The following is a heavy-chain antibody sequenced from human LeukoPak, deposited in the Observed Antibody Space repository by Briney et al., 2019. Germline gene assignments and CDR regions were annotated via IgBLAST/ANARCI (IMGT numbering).Heavy chain of an antibody. CDR2: IWFDGSSE. CDR1: GFTFSSYG. D-gene: IGHD3-10*01. CDR3: TRESGSGNYYYDY. Sequence: PGRSLRLSCAASGFTFSSYGMHWVRQAPGKGLEWVAVIWFDGSSEYYADSVKGRFTISRDSSKNTLYLQMNSLRAEDTAVYYCTRESGSGNYYYDYWGQGTLVTVSS. J-gene: IGHJ4*02. V-gene: IGHV3-33*01.